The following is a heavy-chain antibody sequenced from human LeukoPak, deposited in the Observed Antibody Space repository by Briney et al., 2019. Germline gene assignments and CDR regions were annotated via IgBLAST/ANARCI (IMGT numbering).Heavy chain of an antibody. V-gene: IGHV3-30-3*01. CDR1: GFTFSSYA. CDR3: ARDRSPLMITFGGVIVPEGCDY. J-gene: IGHJ4*02. CDR2: ISYDGSNK. Sequence: GGSLRLSCAASGFTFSSYAMHWVRQAPGKGLEWVAVISYDGSNKYYADSVKGRFTISIDNSTNTLYRQMNSLRAEDTAVYYCARDRSPLMITFGGVIVPEGCDYWGQGTLVTVSS. D-gene: IGHD3-16*02.